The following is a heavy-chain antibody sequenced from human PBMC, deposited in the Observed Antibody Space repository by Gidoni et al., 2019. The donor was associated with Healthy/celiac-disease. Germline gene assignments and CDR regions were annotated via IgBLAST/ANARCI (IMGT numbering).Heavy chain of an antibody. Sequence: EVQLVESGGGLVQPGGSMRLSCAASGFTFSSYWMHWVRQAPGKGLVWVSRINSDGSSTSYADSVKGRFTISRDNAKNTLYLQMNSLRAEDTAVYYCARARGGITMMGSAFDIWGQGTMVTVSS. CDR1: GFTFSSYW. V-gene: IGHV3-74*01. CDR3: ARARGGITMMGSAFDI. D-gene: IGHD3-22*01. CDR2: INSDGSST. J-gene: IGHJ3*02.